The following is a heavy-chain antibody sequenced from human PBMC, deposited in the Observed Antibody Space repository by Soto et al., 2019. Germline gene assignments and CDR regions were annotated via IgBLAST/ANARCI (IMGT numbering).Heavy chain of an antibody. V-gene: IGHV3-21*01. J-gene: IGHJ5*02. CDR2: ISSSSSYI. Sequence: PGGSLRLSCAASGFTFSSYSMNWVRQAPGKGLEWVSSISSSSSYIYYADSVKGRFTISRDNAKNSLYLQMNSLRAEDTAVYYCARDSYGYCSGGSCFGVGDDGGNWFDPWGQGTLVTVSS. D-gene: IGHD2-15*01. CDR3: ARDSYGYCSGGSCFGVGDDGGNWFDP. CDR1: GFTFSSYS.